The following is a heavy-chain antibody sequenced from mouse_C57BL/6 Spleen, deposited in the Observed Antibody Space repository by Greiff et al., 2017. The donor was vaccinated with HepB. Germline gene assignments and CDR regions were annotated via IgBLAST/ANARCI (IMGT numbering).Heavy chain of an antibody. CDR2: ISYSGST. D-gene: IGHD2-4*01. CDR1: GYSITSGYD. CDR3: ARGGEYDSSWFAY. V-gene: IGHV3-1*01. Sequence: EVMLVESGPGMVKPSQSLSLTCTVTGYSITSGYDWHWIRHFPGNKLEWMGYISYSGSTNYNPSLKSRISITHDTSKNHFFLKLNSVTTEDTATYYCARGGEYDSSWFAYWGQGTLVTVSA. J-gene: IGHJ3*01.